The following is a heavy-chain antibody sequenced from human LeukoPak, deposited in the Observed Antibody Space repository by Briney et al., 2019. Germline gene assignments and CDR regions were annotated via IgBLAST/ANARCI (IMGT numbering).Heavy chain of an antibody. D-gene: IGHD1-1*01. CDR1: GFSISTNYY. J-gene: IGHJ4*02. CDR3: ARTNWNPGDY. Sequence: SEALSLTCTVSGFSISTNYYWGWTRQPPGRGLEWIGSIHHSGNTYHNPSLGSRVIMSIDTSKNQFSLRLSSVTAADTAVYFCARTNWNPGDYWGQGMLVTVSS. CDR2: IHHSGNT. V-gene: IGHV4-38-2*02.